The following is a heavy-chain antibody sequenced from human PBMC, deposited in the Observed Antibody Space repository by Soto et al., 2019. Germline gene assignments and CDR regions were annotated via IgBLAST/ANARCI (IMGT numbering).Heavy chain of an antibody. CDR1: GFIFSDHF. J-gene: IGHJ2*01. Sequence: EVQLVESGGGLVQPGGSLRLSCVASGFIFSDHFMDWVRQSPGKGLEWVGRIKTKAISYTTQYAASVKGRFTVSRDDSRNSLYLQMDSLKTEDTAVYYCASPEVVGSARDRYFDFWGRGTLVTVSS. CDR3: ASPEVVGSARDRYFDF. D-gene: IGHD2-2*01. V-gene: IGHV3-72*01. CDR2: IKTKAISYTT.